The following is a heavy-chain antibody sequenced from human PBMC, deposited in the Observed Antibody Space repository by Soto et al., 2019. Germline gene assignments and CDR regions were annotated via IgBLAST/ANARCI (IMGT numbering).Heavy chain of an antibody. D-gene: IGHD3-22*01. CDR2: IKQDGSEK. CDR1: GFTFSSYW. CDR3: ARDGRDSSGYYSVAAPYYFDY. J-gene: IGHJ4*02. Sequence: EVQLVESGGGLVQPGGSLRLSCAASGFTFSSYWMSWVRQAPGKGLEWVANIKQDGSEKYYVDSVKGRFTISRDNAKNSLYLQMNGLRAEDTAVYYCARDGRDSSGYYSVAAPYYFDYWGQGTLVTVSS. V-gene: IGHV3-7*03.